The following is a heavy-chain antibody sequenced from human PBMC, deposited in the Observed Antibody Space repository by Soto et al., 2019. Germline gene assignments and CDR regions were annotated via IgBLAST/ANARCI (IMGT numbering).Heavy chain of an antibody. D-gene: IGHD3-22*01. CDR1: GGTFSSYA. CDR2: IIPIFGTA. Sequence: QVQLVQSGAEVKKPGSSVKVSCKASGGTFSSYAISWVRQAPGQRLEWMGGIIPIFGTANYAQKFQGRVTITADESTSTAYMELSSLRSEDTAVYYCASPSRSGYGVAFDYWGQGTLVTVSS. CDR3: ASPSRSGYGVAFDY. J-gene: IGHJ4*02. V-gene: IGHV1-69*12.